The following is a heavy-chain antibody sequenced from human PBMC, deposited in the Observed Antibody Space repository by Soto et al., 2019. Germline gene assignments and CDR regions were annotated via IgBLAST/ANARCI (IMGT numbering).Heavy chain of an antibody. CDR1: GFTFSSYA. J-gene: IGHJ5*02. V-gene: IGHV3-30-3*01. CDR3: ARDLSVGLGEWLNNWFDP. Sequence: GGSLRLSCAASGFTFSSYAMHWVRQAPGKGLEWVAVISYDGSNKYYADSVKGRFTISRDNSKNTLYLQMNSLRAEDTAVYYCARDLSVGLGEWLNNWFDPWGQGTLVTVSS. D-gene: IGHD3-16*01. CDR2: ISYDGSNK.